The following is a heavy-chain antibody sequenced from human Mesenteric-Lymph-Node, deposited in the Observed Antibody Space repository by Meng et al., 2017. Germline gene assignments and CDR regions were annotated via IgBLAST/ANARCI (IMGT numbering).Heavy chain of an antibody. J-gene: IGHJ6*02. D-gene: IGHD3-22*01. V-gene: IGHV4-39*07. CDR1: GASISSSNSN. Sequence: SETLSLTCSVSGASISSSNSNWGWIRQPPGKGLEWIGSIHYGGSTYYDPSLKSRVTISVDTSNNQFSLNLSSVTAADTAVYYCARVYRFYDSRGYFPHYYCGMDVWGQGTSVTVSS. CDR3: ARVYRFYDSRGYFPHYYCGMDV. CDR2: IHYGGST.